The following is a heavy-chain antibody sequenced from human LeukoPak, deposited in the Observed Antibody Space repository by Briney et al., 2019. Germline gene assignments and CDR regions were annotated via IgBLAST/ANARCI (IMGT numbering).Heavy chain of an antibody. CDR3: AKSRSDWYDVFDY. Sequence: GGSLRLSCTASGFTFSSYAMSWVRQAPGKGLEWVSAISGTGGSTYNSDSVKGRFTISRDNPKNTLYLQMNSLRAEVTAIYYCAKSRSDWYDVFDYWGQGTLVTVSS. CDR2: ISGTGGST. D-gene: IGHD6-19*01. V-gene: IGHV3-23*01. CDR1: GFTFSSYA. J-gene: IGHJ4*02.